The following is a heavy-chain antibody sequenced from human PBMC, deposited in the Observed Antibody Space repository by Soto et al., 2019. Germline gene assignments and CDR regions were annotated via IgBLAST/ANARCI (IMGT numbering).Heavy chain of an antibody. J-gene: IGHJ4*02. CDR3: VRTTYCSDSSGHTRYFDY. Sequence: GGSLRLSCAGSGITLSYHYINWVRQAPGKGLEWVRRSRDKAKGYSTEKAASVKGRFTASRDKSEDSVYLQMNSLKTEDKAVYYYVRTTYCSDSSGHTRYFDYWGQGTLVTVSS. V-gene: IGHV3-72*01. CDR1: GITLSYHY. D-gene: IGHD3-22*01. CDR2: SRDKAKGYST.